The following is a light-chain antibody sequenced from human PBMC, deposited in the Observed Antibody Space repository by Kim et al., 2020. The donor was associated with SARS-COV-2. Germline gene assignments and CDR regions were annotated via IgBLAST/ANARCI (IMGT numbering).Light chain of an antibody. CDR1: KLGDKY. CDR2: QDS. Sequence: VSQGQTASITCYGDKLGDKYACLYQQKPGQSPVLVIYQDSKRPSGIPERFSGSNSGNTATLTISGTQAMDEADYYCQAWDSSTVVFGGGTQLTVL. CDR3: QAWDSSTVV. V-gene: IGLV3-1*01. J-gene: IGLJ2*01.